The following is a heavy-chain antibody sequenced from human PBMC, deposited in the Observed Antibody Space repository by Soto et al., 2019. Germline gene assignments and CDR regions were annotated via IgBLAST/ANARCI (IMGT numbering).Heavy chain of an antibody. Sequence: EVQLLESGGGLVQPGGSLRLSCAASGFTFSNNAMTWVRQAPGRGLEFVSVISDGGGVTYYADSVKGRFTISRDNSKNTLFLQRNRFRVEDTPIYYCAKDSKESTSWYDFHYWGQGTLVSVSS. CDR2: ISDGGGVT. D-gene: IGHD6-13*01. V-gene: IGHV3-23*01. J-gene: IGHJ4*02. CDR3: AKDSKESTSWYDFHY. CDR1: GFTFSNNA.